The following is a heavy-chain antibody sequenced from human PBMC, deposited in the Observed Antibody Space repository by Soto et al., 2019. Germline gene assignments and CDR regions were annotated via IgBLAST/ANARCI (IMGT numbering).Heavy chain of an antibody. CDR3: ARIYYYDSSRCFDY. CDR1: GFTFRTFW. CDR2: ISSSSSYI. Sequence: GGSLRLSCAASGFTFRTFWLNWVRQAPGKGLEWVSSISSSSSYIYYADSVKGRFTISRDNAKNSLYLQMNSLRAEDTAVYYCARIYYYDSSRCFDYWGQGTLVTVSS. D-gene: IGHD3-22*01. J-gene: IGHJ4*02. V-gene: IGHV3-21*01.